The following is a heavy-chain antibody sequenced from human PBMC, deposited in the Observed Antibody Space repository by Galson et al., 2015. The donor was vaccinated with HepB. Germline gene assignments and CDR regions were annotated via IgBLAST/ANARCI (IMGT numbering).Heavy chain of an antibody. CDR1: GFTFSHFY. V-gene: IGHV3-74*01. CDR2: INSDATII. D-gene: IGHD1-14*01. CDR3: CIGMSPYAFDV. J-gene: IGHJ3*01. Sequence: SLRLSCAASGFTFSHFYMHWVRQAPGKGLVWVSHINSDATIINHADSVEGRFTISRDNAKNTLYLQMNSLRADDTAVYYCCIGMSPYAFDVWGQGTMVTVSS.